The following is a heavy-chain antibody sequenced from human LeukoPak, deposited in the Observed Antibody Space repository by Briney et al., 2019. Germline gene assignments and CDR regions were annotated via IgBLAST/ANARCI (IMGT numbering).Heavy chain of an antibody. CDR2: FYYSGST. V-gene: IGHV4-59*08. D-gene: IGHD3-16*01. Sequence: SETLSLTCTVSGGSISNYYWSWIRQPPGKGLECIGYFYYSGSTNYNPSLKSRVTISVDTSKSQFSLKLTSVTAADTAVYYCARLGQPNAFDIWGQGTMVTV. CDR3: ARLGQPNAFDI. CDR1: GGSISNYY. J-gene: IGHJ3*02.